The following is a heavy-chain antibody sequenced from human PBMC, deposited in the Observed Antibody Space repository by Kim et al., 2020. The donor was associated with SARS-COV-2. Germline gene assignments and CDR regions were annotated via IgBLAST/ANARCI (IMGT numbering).Heavy chain of an antibody. V-gene: IGHV4-59*01. CDR1: GGSISSYY. J-gene: IGHJ5*02. CDR2: IYYSGGT. Sequence: SETLSLTCTVSGGSISSYYWSWIRQPPGKGLEWIGYIYYSGGTNYNPSLKSRVTISVDTSKNQFSLKLSSVTAADTAVYYCARAGYSSSWYNWFEPWGQGTLVTVSS. D-gene: IGHD6-13*01. CDR3: ARAGYSSSWYNWFEP.